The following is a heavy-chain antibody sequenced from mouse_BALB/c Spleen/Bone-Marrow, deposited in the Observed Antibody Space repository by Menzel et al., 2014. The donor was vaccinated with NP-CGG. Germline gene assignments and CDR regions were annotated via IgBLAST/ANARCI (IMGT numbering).Heavy chain of an antibody. D-gene: IGHD2-14*01. CDR2: IDPSYGGI. CDR1: GYSFTGYN. V-gene: IGHV1-39*01. CDR3: SRSIENRPFAY. Sequence: VQLQQSGPELEKPGASVKMSCTASGYSFTGYNMNWVKQRNGQGLEWIGNIDPSYGGISYNQKFKDKANLTVDKSSSTTYMQLKLLTPKAYDTYDCSRSIENRPFAYWGQGTLVTVSA. J-gene: IGHJ3*01.